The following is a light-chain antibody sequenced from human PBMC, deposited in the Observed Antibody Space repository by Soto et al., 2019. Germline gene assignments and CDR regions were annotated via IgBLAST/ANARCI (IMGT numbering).Light chain of an antibody. CDR2: SAT. J-gene: IGKJ1*01. CDR3: QQYGSSFWT. V-gene: IGKV3-20*01. CDR1: QSISSSY. Sequence: EMVLTQSPATPSLSPAETTTLHFRASQSISSSYLARYHQKPIQAASLLIYSATNTPTPIPARLSGSGSGIAFTLSISRLEPEEFAVYDCQQYGSSFWTFGQGTKVDI.